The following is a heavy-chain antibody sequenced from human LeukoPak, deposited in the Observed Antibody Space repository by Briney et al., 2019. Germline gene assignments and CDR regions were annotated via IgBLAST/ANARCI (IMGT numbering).Heavy chain of an antibody. D-gene: IGHD6-25*01. Sequence: PGGSLRLSCSASGFHFATYAMHWVRQAPGKGLEWVAVTFDERNKFVADSVKGRFTISRDNFKNTLYLQMNSLRDEDTAIYYCARDPIAAEPDYFDYWGQGTLVTVSS. J-gene: IGHJ4*02. CDR2: TFDERNK. CDR1: GFHFATYA. V-gene: IGHV3-30*04. CDR3: ARDPIAAEPDYFDY.